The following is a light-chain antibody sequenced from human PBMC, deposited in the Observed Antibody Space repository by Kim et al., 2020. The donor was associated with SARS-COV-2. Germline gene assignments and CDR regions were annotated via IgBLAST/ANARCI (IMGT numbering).Light chain of an antibody. V-gene: IGLV2-14*01. CDR3: SSYTSSSTYV. CDR2: DVS. CDR1: SSDVGATNY. J-gene: IGLJ1*01. Sequence: QSALTQPASVSGSPGQSITISCTGTSSDVGATNYVSWYQQHPGKAPKLMFYDVSKRPSGVSNRFSGSKSGNTASLTISGLQAEDEADYYCSSYTSSSTYVFGAGTKVTVL.